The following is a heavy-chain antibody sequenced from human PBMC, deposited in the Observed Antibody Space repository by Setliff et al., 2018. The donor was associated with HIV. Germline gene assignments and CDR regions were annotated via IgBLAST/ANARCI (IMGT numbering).Heavy chain of an antibody. CDR1: GFSHNTAGVG. J-gene: IGHJ4*02. V-gene: IGHV2-5*02. D-gene: IGHD3-22*01. Sequence: SGPTLVNPTQTLTLTCSFSGFSHNTAGVGVAWIRQPPGKALEWLALIYWDDDKRFSPSLSSRLTITKDTSKNQVVLTMANMDPVDTATYFCAHYYDSSGFYSSFDYWGQGALVTVSS. CDR2: IYWDDDK. CDR3: AHYYDSSGFYSSFDY.